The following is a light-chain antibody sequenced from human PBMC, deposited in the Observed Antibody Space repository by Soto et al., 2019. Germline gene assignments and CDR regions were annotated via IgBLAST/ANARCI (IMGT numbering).Light chain of an antibody. J-gene: IGKJ4*01. CDR2: DAF. V-gene: IGKV3-11*01. CDR3: QKSSSWHLT. Sequence: EIVLTQSPATLSLSPGERATLSCRASQSVGSYFAWYQQKPGQAPRLLIYDAFSSATGIPARFSGSGSGTDFTLTISSLEPEDFEVYFCQKSSSWHLTFGGGTMVEIK. CDR1: QSVGSY.